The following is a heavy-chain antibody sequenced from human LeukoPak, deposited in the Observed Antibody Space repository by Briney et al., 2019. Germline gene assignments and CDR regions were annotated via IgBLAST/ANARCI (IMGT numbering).Heavy chain of an antibody. V-gene: IGHV3-7*01. J-gene: IGHJ4*02. CDR3: ARDHNWNYVDY. CDR1: GFSFSSYA. D-gene: IGHD1-20*01. Sequence: GGSLRLSCATSGFSFSSYAMSWVRQAPGKGLEWVANIKQDGSEKYYVDSVKGRFTISRDNAKNSLYLQMNSLRAEDTAVYYCARDHNWNYVDYWGQGTLVTVSS. CDR2: IKQDGSEK.